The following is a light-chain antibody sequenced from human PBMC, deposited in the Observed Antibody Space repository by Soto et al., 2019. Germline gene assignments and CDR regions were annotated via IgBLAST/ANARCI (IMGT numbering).Light chain of an antibody. V-gene: IGKV1D-16*01. J-gene: IGKJ3*01. CDR2: AAS. Sequence: DIQMTQSPSSLSASVGDTVTITCRASQDISGWLAWYQQQPDKAPKSLIYAASTLQSGVPSRSSGSTYGTDFTLTVSSLQPEDFATYFCQQYRTSPVTCGPGTKVDI. CDR1: QDISGW. CDR3: QQYRTSPVT.